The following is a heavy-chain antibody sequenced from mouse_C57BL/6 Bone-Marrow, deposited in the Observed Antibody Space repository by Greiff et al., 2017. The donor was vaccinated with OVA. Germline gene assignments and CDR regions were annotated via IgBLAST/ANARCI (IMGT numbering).Heavy chain of an antibody. V-gene: IGHV1-15*01. CDR1: GYTFTDYE. CDR3: TDYYSSSYDYAMDD. Sequence: QVQLQQSGAELVRPGASVTLSCKASGYTFTDYEMHWVKQTPVHGLEWIGAIDPETGGTAYNQKFKGKAILTADKSSSTAYMELRSLTSEDSAVYYCTDYYSSSYDYAMDDWGQGTSVTVSS. D-gene: IGHD1-1*01. J-gene: IGHJ4*01. CDR2: IDPETGGT.